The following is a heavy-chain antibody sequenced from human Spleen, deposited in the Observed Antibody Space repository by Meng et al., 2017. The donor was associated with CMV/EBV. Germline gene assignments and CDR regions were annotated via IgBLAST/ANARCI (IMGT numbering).Heavy chain of an antibody. Sequence: GGSLRLSCAASGFTFSSYGMHWVRQAPGKGLEWVAFIRYDGSNKYYADSVKGRFTISRDNSKNTLYLQMNSLRAEDTAVYYCAKEVLAAAGYYFDYWGQGTLVTVSS. D-gene: IGHD6-13*01. CDR3: AKEVLAAAGYYFDY. CDR1: GFTFSSYG. J-gene: IGHJ4*02. V-gene: IGHV3-30*02. CDR2: IRYDGSNK.